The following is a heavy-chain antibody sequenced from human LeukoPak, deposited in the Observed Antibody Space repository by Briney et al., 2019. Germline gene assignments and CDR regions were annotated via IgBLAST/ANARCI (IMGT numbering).Heavy chain of an antibody. J-gene: IGHJ6*02. CDR3: ARGVDSSSWVYYYYYGMDV. CDR1: GYTFTGYD. Sequence: ASVKVSCKASGYTFTGYDINWVRQATGQGLEWMGWMNPNSGNTGYAQKFQGRVTMTRNTSISTAYMELSSLRSEDTAVYYCARGVDSSSWVYYYYYGMDVWGQGTTVTVSS. CDR2: MNPNSGNT. V-gene: IGHV1-8*01. D-gene: IGHD6-6*01.